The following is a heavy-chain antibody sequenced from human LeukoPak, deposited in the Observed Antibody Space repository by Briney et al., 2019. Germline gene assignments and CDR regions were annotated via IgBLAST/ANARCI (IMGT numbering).Heavy chain of an antibody. CDR3: AKRSNFWTGYLDC. V-gene: IGHV3-23*01. CDR2: ISVSGGST. Sequence: PGRSLRLSCTASKFTFSNYAMSWVRQAPGKGLEWVSVISVSGGSTYYADSVKGRFTISRDNSKGTLFLQMNSLRTEDTAVYYCAKRSNFWTGYLDCWGQGTLVTVSS. D-gene: IGHD3/OR15-3a*01. CDR1: KFTFSNYA. J-gene: IGHJ4*02.